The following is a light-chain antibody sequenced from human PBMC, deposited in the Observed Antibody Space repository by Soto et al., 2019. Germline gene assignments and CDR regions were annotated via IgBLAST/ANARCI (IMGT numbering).Light chain of an antibody. V-gene: IGKV3-20*01. CDR2: VAS. Sequence: EIELTQSPGTLSLSPGERATLSFRASQSVSSSYLAWYQQKPGQAPRLLIYVASSRATGIPDRFSGSGSGTDFTLTISRLEPEDFAVYYCHQYGSSPYTFGQGTKLEIK. CDR1: QSVSSSY. J-gene: IGKJ2*01. CDR3: HQYGSSPYT.